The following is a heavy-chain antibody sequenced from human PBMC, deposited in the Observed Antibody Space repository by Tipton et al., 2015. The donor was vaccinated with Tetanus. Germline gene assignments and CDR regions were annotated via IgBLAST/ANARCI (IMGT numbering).Heavy chain of an antibody. J-gene: IGHJ3*02. V-gene: IGHV4-59*08. CDR3: ARRGDYVFYYESSGYLWGAAFDI. D-gene: IGHD3-22*01. Sequence: GLVKPSETLSLSCTVSGAPISSYYWSWIRQPPGNGLEWIGYIYNSGNTNYNPSLKSRVTISVDTSKNQFSLKLNSVTAADTAVYYCARRGDYVFYYESSGYLWGAAFDIWGQGTMVSVSA. CDR1: GAPISSYY. CDR2: IYNSGNT.